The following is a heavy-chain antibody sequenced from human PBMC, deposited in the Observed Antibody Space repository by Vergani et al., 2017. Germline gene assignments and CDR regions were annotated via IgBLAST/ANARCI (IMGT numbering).Heavy chain of an antibody. CDR2: IYPGDSDT. CDR3: ARAVADPYYDYGMDA. D-gene: IGHD6-19*01. Sequence: VQLVQSGAEVKKPGESLKISCKGSGYSFTSYWIGWVRQMPGKGLEWMGIIYPGDSDTRYSPSFQGQVTISADKSISTAYLQWSSLKASDTAMYYCARAVADPYYDYGMDAWGQGTTVTVSS. J-gene: IGHJ6*02. V-gene: IGHV5-51*01. CDR1: GYSFTSYW.